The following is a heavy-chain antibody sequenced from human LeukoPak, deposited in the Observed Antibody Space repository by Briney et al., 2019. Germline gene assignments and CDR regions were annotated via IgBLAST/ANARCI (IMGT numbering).Heavy chain of an antibody. Sequence: PGGSLRLSCAASGFTFDDCAMHWVRQAPGKGLEWVSLISGDGGSTYYADSVKGRFTISRDNSKNSLYLQMNSLRTEDTALYYCAKLGYGSGSYPYTPDYWGQGTLVTVSS. V-gene: IGHV3-43*02. CDR3: AKLGYGSGSYPYTPDY. CDR1: GFTFDDCA. J-gene: IGHJ4*02. CDR2: ISGDGGST. D-gene: IGHD3-10*01.